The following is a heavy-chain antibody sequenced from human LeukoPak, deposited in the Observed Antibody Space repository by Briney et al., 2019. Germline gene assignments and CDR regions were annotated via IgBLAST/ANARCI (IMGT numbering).Heavy chain of an antibody. CDR2: ISGSGATT. CDR3: AKKHSETYWGSPDY. CDR1: GFTFSSYA. Sequence: PGGSLRLSCAASGFTFSSYAMTWVRQAPGKGLEWVAAISGSGATTDYADSVKGRVTISRDNSKNTLNLQMNSLRAEDTAVCYCAKKHSETYWGSPDYWGQGTLVTVSS. J-gene: IGHJ4*02. D-gene: IGHD3-16*01. V-gene: IGHV3-23*01.